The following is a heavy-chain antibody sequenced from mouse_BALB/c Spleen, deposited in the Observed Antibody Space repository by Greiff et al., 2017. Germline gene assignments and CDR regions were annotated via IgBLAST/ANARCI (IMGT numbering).Heavy chain of an antibody. CDR3: ARSGGGNYFDY. J-gene: IGHJ2*01. Sequence: VQLQQSGAELVRPGTSVKVSCKASGYAFTNYLIEWVKQRPGQGLEWIGVINPGSGGTNYNEKFKGKATLTADKSSSTAYMQLSSLTSDDSAVYFCARSGGGNYFDYWGQGTTLTVSS. CDR1: GYAFTNYL. V-gene: IGHV1-54*03. CDR2: INPGSGGT. D-gene: IGHD1-1*02.